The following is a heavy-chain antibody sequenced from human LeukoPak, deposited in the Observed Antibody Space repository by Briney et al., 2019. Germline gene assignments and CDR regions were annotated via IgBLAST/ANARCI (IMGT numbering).Heavy chain of an antibody. Sequence: GGSLRLSCAASGFTFSSYAMSWVRQAPGKGLGWVSAISGSGGSTYYADSVKGRFTISRDNSKNTLYLQMNSLRAEDTAVYYCARGFGLGDYELYYFDYWGQGTLVTVSS. V-gene: IGHV3-23*01. CDR1: GFTFSSYA. CDR2: ISGSGGST. D-gene: IGHD3/OR15-3a*01. J-gene: IGHJ4*02. CDR3: ARGFGLGDYELYYFDY.